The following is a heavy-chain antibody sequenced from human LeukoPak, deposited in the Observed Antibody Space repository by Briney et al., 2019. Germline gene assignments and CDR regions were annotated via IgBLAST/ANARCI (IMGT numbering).Heavy chain of an antibody. D-gene: IGHD2-2*01. CDR1: GGTLSSYA. CDR3: ARAVRDIVVVPAAPDEINWFDP. Sequence: SVKVSCKASGGTLSSYAISWVRQAPGQGLEWMGGIFPIFGTANYAQKFQGRVTITADESTSTAYMEMSSLRSEDTAVYYCARAVRDIVVVPAAPDEINWFDPWGQGTLVTVSS. J-gene: IGHJ5*02. CDR2: IFPIFGTA. V-gene: IGHV1-69*19.